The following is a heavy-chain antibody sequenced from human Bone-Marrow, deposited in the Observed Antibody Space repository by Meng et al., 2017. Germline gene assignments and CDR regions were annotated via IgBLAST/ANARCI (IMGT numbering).Heavy chain of an antibody. CDR1: GLTFDEYT. D-gene: IGHD4-23*01. V-gene: IGHV3-21*01. Sequence: GECLRLARAVAGLTFDEYTMHWVRQAPGKGLEWVSSISSRSSYIYYADSVKGRFTIARDNAKNSLYPQMNSLRAEDTAVYYCARDDDGGNSPYYYGMDVWGQGTTVTVSS. J-gene: IGHJ6*02. CDR3: ARDDDGGNSPYYYGMDV. CDR2: ISSRSSYI.